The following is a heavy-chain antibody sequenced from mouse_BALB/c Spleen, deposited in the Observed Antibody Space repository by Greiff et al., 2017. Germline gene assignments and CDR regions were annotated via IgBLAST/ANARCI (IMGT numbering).Heavy chain of an antibody. Sequence: VQGVESGPGLVAPSQSLSITCTVSGFSLTSYDISWIRQPPGKGLEWLGVIWTGGGTNYNSAFMSRLSISKDNSKSQVFLKMNSLQTDDTAIYYCVRTFYYGDAWFAYWGQGTLVTVSA. CDR2: IWTGGGT. V-gene: IGHV2-9-2*01. CDR1: GFSLTSYD. CDR3: VRTFYYGDAWFAY. J-gene: IGHJ3*01. D-gene: IGHD1-2*01.